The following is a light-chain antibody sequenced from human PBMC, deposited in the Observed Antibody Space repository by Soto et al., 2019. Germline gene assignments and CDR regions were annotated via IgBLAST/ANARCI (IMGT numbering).Light chain of an antibody. CDR3: CSYADTFLV. J-gene: IGLJ3*02. Sequence: QSALTQPASVSGSPGHSSTISFTGTSSDVGGYKLVSWYQQYPGKAPKLRISVDTKRASGVSNRFSGSKSVNTASLTISGRQADDEADYHGCSYADTFLVFGGGTTLTVL. V-gene: IGLV2-23*01. CDR1: SSDVGGYKL. CDR2: VDT.